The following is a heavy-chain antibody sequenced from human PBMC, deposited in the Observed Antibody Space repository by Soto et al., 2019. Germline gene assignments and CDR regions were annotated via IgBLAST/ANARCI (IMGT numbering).Heavy chain of an antibody. CDR3: VRPLYSGSYSDYYFDY. CDR1: GCTFSNFV. CDR2: ISYDGNSK. V-gene: IGHV3-30*03. J-gene: IGHJ4*02. Sequence: GGSLRLSWAAAGCTFSNFVMHWVRQAPGKGLEWVASISYDGNSKYSADSVKGRFTISRDDSQNTVHLQMNSLRPEDTAVYYCVRPLYSGSYSDYYFDYWGRGTLVTVSS. D-gene: IGHD1-26*01.